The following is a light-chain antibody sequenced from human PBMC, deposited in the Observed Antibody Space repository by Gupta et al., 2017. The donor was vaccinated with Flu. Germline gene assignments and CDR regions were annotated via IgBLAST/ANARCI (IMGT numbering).Light chain of an antibody. CDR1: QSISSW. CDR2: KAS. J-gene: IGKJ4*01. Sequence: DIQMTQSPSTLSASVGDRVTITCRASQSISSWLAWYQQKPGKAPKLLIYKASSLESGVPSRFSGSGYGTEFTLTISSLQPDDFATYYCQQYNSYSPLTFGGGTKLEIK. V-gene: IGKV1-5*03. CDR3: QQYNSYSPLT.